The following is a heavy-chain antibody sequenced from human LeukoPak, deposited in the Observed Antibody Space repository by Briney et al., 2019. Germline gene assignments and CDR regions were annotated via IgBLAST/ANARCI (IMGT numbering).Heavy chain of an antibody. Sequence: SVKVSCKASGGTFISYAISWVRQAPGQGLEWMGGIIPIFGTANYAQKFQGRVTITTDESTSTAYMELSSLRSEDTAVYYCARALGEWLPPRNWFDPWGQGTLVTVSS. CDR1: GGTFISYA. CDR2: IIPIFGTA. CDR3: ARALGEWLPPRNWFDP. J-gene: IGHJ5*02. D-gene: IGHD3-3*01. V-gene: IGHV1-69*05.